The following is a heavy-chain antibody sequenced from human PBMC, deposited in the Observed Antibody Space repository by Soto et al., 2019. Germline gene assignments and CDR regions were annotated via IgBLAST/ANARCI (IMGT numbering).Heavy chain of an antibody. Sequence: ASVKVSCKASGYTFTSYGISWVRQAPGQGLEWMGWISAYNGNTNYAQKLQGRVTMTTDTSTSTAYMELRSLRSDDTAVYYCAKVGARGGDIVLMVYAPHLDYWGQGTLVTVSS. CDR3: AKVGARGGDIVLMVYAPHLDY. D-gene: IGHD2-8*01. CDR1: GYTFTSYG. J-gene: IGHJ4*02. V-gene: IGHV1-18*01. CDR2: ISAYNGNT.